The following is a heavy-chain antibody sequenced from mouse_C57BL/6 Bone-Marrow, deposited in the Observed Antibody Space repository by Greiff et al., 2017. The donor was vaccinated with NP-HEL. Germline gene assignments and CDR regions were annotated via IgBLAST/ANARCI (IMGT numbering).Heavy chain of an antibody. CDR2: IRSKSNNYAT. CDR3: VSPPWGAY. CDR1: GFSFNTYA. V-gene: IGHV10-1*01. J-gene: IGHJ3*01. D-gene: IGHD4-1*01. Sequence: EVKVEESGGGLVQPKGSLKLSCAASGFSFNTYAMNWVRQAPGKGLEWVARIRSKSNNYATYYADSVKDRFTISRDDSESMLYLQMNNLKTEDTAMYYCVSPPWGAYWGQGTLVTVSA.